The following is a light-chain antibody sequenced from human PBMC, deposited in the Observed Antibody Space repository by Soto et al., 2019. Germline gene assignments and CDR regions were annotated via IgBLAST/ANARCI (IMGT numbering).Light chain of an antibody. CDR1: QSVYSDF. V-gene: IGKV3-20*01. J-gene: IGKJ4*01. Sequence: IVLTQSPGTLSLSPGERATLSCRASQSVYSDFLAWYQQQPGQAPRLLIYGASSRATGIPDRFSGSGSGTNFTLTISRLEPEDFAVYYCQQYGSSPLTFGGGTKVEIK. CDR3: QQYGSSPLT. CDR2: GAS.